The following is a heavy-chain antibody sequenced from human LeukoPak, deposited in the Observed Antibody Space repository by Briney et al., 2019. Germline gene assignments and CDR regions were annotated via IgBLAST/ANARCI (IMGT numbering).Heavy chain of an antibody. V-gene: IGHV1-2*02. CDR3: ARNPISGDPYNWFDP. Sequence: ASVKVSCKASGYTFTGYYMHWVRQAPGQGLEWMGWINPNSGGTNYAQKFQGRVTMTRDTSISTAYMELSRLRSDDTAVYYCARNPISGDPYNWFDPWGQGTLVTVSS. CDR2: INPNSGGT. D-gene: IGHD5-24*01. J-gene: IGHJ5*02. CDR1: GYTFTGYY.